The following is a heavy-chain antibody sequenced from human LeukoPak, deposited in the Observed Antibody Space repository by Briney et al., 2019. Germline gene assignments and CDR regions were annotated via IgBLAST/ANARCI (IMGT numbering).Heavy chain of an antibody. D-gene: IGHD5-18*01. V-gene: IGHV4-34*01. CDR3: ARYTAMVNRFFDY. Sequence: MPSETLSLTCAVYGGSFSGYYWSWIRQPPGQGLEWIGEINHSRSTNYNPSLKSRVTISVDTSKNQFSLKLSSVTAADTAVYYCARYTAMVNRFFDYWGQGTLVTVSS. J-gene: IGHJ4*02. CDR1: GGSFSGYY. CDR2: INHSRST.